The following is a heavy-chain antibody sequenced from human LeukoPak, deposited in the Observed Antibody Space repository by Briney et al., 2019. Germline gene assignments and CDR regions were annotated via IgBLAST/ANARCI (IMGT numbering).Heavy chain of an antibody. CDR1: ALRFTNYP. CDR3: AKEGRAGATYIDH. CDR2: ISGTGDGR. V-gene: IGHV3-23*01. J-gene: IGHJ4*02. D-gene: IGHD1-26*01. Sequence: GRCLSPSCGAAALRFTNYPTGCVSLPPGKWLGWVPAISGTGDGRYYADSVKGRFTISRDNSKNTLYLQLNSLRAEDTAVYYCAKEGRAGATYIDHWGQGTRVTVSS.